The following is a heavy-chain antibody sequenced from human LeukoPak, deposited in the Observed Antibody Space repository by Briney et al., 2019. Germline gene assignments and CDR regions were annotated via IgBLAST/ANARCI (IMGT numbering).Heavy chain of an antibody. D-gene: IGHD1-14*01. V-gene: IGHV3-30-3*01. J-gene: IGHJ6*02. Sequence: GGSLRLSCAASGFTFSSYAMHWVRQAPGKGLEWVAVISYDGSNKYYADSVKGRFTISRDNSKNTLYLQMNSLRAEDTAVYYCARLFRGINYGMNVWGQGTTVTVSS. CDR2: ISYDGSNK. CDR3: ARLFRGINYGMNV. CDR1: GFTFSSYA.